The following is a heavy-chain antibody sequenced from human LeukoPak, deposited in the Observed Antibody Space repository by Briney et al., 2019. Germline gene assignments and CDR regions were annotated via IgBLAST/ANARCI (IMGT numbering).Heavy chain of an antibody. CDR3: AGTVPYYLDY. J-gene: IGHJ4*02. D-gene: IGHD6-6*01. CDR2: LTPHSCGT. Sequence: ASVNVSCKASGYTFTGYYMHWVRQAPGQGLECMGCLTPHSCGTNYAQKFQGRVTKTRETSISTAYMELSRLRSDDTAVYYCAGTVPYYLDYWGQETLVTVSS. CDR1: GYTFTGYY. V-gene: IGHV1-2*02.